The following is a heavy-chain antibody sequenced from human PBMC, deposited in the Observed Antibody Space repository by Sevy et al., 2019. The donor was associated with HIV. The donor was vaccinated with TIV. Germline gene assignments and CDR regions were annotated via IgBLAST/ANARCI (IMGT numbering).Heavy chain of an antibody. D-gene: IGHD1-26*01. CDR3: ARDSGNYCFNY. Sequence: GGSLRLSCAASAFTFSRYWMGWVRQAPGKGLEWVANIKQDGSQKYYVDSVKGRFTISRDNAKNSLYLQMNSLRAEDTAVYYCARDSGNYCFNYLGQGALVTVSS. CDR2: IKQDGSQK. V-gene: IGHV3-7*01. J-gene: IGHJ4*02. CDR1: AFTFSRYW.